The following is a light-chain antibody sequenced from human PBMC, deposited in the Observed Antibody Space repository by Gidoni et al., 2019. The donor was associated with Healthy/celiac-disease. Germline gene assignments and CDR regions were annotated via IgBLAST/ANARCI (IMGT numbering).Light chain of an antibody. Sequence: SVLTQPPSVPAAPAQSVTISCTGSSSNIGAGYDVPWYQQLPGTAPKLLIYGNSNRPSGVPDRFSGSKSGTSASLAITGLQAEDEADYYCQSYDSSLSGWVFGGGTKLTVL. CDR1: SSNIGAGYD. J-gene: IGLJ3*02. CDR3: QSYDSSLSGWV. V-gene: IGLV1-40*01. CDR2: GNS.